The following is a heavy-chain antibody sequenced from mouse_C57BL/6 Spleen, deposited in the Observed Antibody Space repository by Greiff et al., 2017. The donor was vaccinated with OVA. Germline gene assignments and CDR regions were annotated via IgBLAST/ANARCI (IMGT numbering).Heavy chain of an antibody. Sequence: EVQLQQSGPELVKPGASVKISCKASGYTFTDYYMNWVKQSHGKSLEWIGDINPNNGGTSYNQKFKGKATLTVDKSSSTAYMELRSLTSEDSAVYYCARRDYYGSSHWYFDVWGTGTTVTVSS. D-gene: IGHD1-1*01. CDR2: INPNNGGT. CDR1: GYTFTDYY. J-gene: IGHJ1*03. V-gene: IGHV1-26*01. CDR3: ARRDYYGSSHWYFDV.